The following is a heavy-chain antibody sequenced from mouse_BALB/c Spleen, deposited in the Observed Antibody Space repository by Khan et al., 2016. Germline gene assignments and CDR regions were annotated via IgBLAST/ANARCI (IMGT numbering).Heavy chain of an antibody. D-gene: IGHD1-1*01. V-gene: IGHV9-1*02. Sequence: QVQLVQSGPELKKPGKTVTISCKASGYTFTNYGMNWVKQAPGKGLKWMGWINTYSGESTYADDFKGRFAFSLETSANTAYLQINNLKNEDRATYVCARYRYYYGSSRYCDVWGAGTTVTVSS. J-gene: IGHJ1*01. CDR1: GYTFTNYG. CDR2: INTYSGES. CDR3: ARYRYYYGSSRYCDV.